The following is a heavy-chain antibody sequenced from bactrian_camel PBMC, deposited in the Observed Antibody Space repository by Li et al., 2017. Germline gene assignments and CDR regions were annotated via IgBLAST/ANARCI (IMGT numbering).Heavy chain of an antibody. V-gene: IGHV3S60*01. CDR1: GSSFSARA. CDR3: NADCGLFEPNY. Sequence: HVQLVESGGGLVQPGGSLRLSCASSGSSFSARAMGWFRQAPGREREGVSCISGSGDSTYYADSVKGRFIISRDNAKNTLYLQLNSLKPEDTAMYFCNADCGLFEPNYWGQGTQVTVS. J-gene: IGHJ4*01. CDR2: ISGSGDST.